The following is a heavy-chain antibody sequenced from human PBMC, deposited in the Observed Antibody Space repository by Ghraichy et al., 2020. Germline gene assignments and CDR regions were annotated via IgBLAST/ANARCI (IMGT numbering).Heavy chain of an antibody. J-gene: IGHJ4*02. D-gene: IGHD2-8*02. Sequence: GESLNISCAASGFTFSRYWMSWVRQGPGKGLELVANIKEDGSEKYYVDSVKGRFTISRDNAKNSLYLQMNSLRAEDMALYYCARDPWIWDWLDWGQGTLVTVSS. V-gene: IGHV3-7*03. CDR1: GFTFSRYW. CDR3: ARDPWIWDWLD. CDR2: IKEDGSEK.